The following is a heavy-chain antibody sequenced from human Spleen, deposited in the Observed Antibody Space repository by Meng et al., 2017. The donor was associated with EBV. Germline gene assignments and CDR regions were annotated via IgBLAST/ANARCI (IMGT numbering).Heavy chain of an antibody. V-gene: IGHV1-18*01. CDR1: GYTLDNTA. CDR2: ITPYNGDT. J-gene: IGHJ4*02. D-gene: IGHD3-3*01. Sequence: QLWQSGARVKKPGASVKVSCKTSGYTLDNTAISWVRQAPGQGLEWMGWITPYNGDTNYAENFQGRVTLTTDTSTTTAYMELRSLRSDDTAVYYCARDQRVASAIDYWGQGTLVTVSS. CDR3: ARDQRVASAIDY.